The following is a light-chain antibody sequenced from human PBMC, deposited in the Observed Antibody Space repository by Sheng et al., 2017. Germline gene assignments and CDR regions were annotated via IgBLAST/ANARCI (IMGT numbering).Light chain of an antibody. J-gene: IGKJ1*01. CDR3: QQSYSTTWT. CDR1: QSISSW. V-gene: IGKV1-5*03. Sequence: DIQMTQSPSTLSASVGDRVTITCRASQSISSWLAWYQQKPGKAPKLLIYKASTLESGVPSRFSGSGSGTDFTLTITSLQPEDFATYYCQQSYSTTWTFGPGTKVEVK. CDR2: KAS.